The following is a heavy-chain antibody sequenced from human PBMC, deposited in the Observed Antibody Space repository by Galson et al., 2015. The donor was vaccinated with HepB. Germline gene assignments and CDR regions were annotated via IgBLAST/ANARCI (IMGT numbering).Heavy chain of an antibody. V-gene: IGHV5-10-1*01. Sequence: KVSCKASGSTFTSYWISWVRQMPGKGLEWMGRIDPSDSYTNYSPSFQGHVTISADKSISTAYLQWNSLKASDTAMYYCAISSVVVAATGLSHWGQGTLVTVSS. CDR2: IDPSDSYT. CDR3: AISSVVVAATGLSH. CDR1: GSTFTSYW. D-gene: IGHD2-15*01. J-gene: IGHJ4*02.